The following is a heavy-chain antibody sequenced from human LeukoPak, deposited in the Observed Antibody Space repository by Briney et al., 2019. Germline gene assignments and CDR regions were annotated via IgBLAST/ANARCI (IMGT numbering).Heavy chain of an antibody. Sequence: EASVKVSCKASGYTFTTYYIHWVRQAPGQGLEWMGWMNPNSGNTGYAQKFQGRVTMTRNTSISTAYMELSSLRSEDTAVYYCARSLAVAGTLGLDAFDIWGQGTMVTVSS. CDR2: MNPNSGNT. CDR3: ARSLAVAGTLGLDAFDI. V-gene: IGHV1-8*02. CDR1: GYTFTTYY. J-gene: IGHJ3*02. D-gene: IGHD6-19*01.